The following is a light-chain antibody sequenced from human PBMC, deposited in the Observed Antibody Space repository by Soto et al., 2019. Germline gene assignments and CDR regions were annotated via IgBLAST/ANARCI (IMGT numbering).Light chain of an antibody. CDR2: AAS. CDR3: QQANSFPRT. Sequence: DIQMTQSPSSVSASVGDRVTITCRASQAISTWLAWYQQKPGKAPKLLIYAASNLQTGVPSRFSGSGSGTDFTLAISSLQPEDFATYYCQQANSFPRTFGQGTKVEIK. V-gene: IGKV1D-12*01. J-gene: IGKJ1*01. CDR1: QAISTW.